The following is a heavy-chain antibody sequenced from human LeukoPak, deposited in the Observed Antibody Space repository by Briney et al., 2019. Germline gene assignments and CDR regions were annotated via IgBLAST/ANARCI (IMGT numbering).Heavy chain of an antibody. Sequence: SVKVSCKVSGGTFSSYAISWVRQAPGQGLEWMGGIIPIFGTANYAQKFQGRVTITTDESTSTAYMELSSLRSEDTAVYYCARDLGLIAARPNDAFDIWGQGTMVAVSS. CDR1: GGTFSSYA. CDR3: ARDLGLIAARPNDAFDI. J-gene: IGHJ3*02. D-gene: IGHD6-6*01. CDR2: IIPIFGTA. V-gene: IGHV1-69*05.